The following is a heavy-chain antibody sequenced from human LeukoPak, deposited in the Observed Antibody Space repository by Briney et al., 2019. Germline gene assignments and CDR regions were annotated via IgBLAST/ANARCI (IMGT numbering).Heavy chain of an antibody. J-gene: IGHJ4*02. V-gene: IGHV3-48*01. CDR2: ISSSSSTI. D-gene: IGHD1-26*01. CDR1: GFTFSSYS. Sequence: GGSLRLSCAAPGFTFSSYSMNWVRQAPGKGLEWVSYISSSSSTIYYADSVKGRFTISRDNAKNSLYLQMNSLRAEDTAVYYCARDTLYSGSYFNYWGQGTLVTVSS. CDR3: ARDTLYSGSYFNY.